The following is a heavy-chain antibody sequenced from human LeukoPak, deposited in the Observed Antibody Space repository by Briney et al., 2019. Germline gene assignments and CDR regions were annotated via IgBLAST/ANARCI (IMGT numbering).Heavy chain of an antibody. Sequence: GGSLRLSCAASGFTFSSYAMHWVRQAPGKGLEWVAVISYDGSNKYYADSVKGRFTISRDNSKNTLYLQMNSLRAEDTAVYYCARDSSSWYVNYYFDYWGQGTLVTVSS. CDR1: GFTFSSYA. V-gene: IGHV3-30-3*01. CDR3: ARDSSSWYVNYYFDY. CDR2: ISYDGSNK. D-gene: IGHD6-13*01. J-gene: IGHJ4*02.